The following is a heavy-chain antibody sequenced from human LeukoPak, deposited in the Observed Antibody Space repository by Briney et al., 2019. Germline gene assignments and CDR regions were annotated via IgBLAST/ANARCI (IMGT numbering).Heavy chain of an antibody. Sequence: SETLSLTCTVSGGSISSYYWSWIRQPPGKGLEWIGYIYYSGSTKYNPSLKSRVSISVDTSKDQFSLKLSSVTAADTAVYYCARGAGAGYNLQPFDYWGQGTLVTVSS. CDR2: IYYSGST. CDR3: ARGAGAGYNLQPFDY. J-gene: IGHJ4*02. CDR1: GGSISSYY. D-gene: IGHD5-24*01. V-gene: IGHV4-59*08.